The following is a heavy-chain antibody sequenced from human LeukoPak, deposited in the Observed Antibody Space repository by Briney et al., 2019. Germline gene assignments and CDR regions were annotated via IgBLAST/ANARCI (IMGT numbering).Heavy chain of an antibody. Sequence: ASVKVSCKASGYTFTGYYMHWVRQAPGQGLEWMGWINPNSGGTNYAQKFQGRVTMTRDTSISTAYMELSRLRSDDTAVYYCARGDYNWNDGERCYGMDVWGQGTTVTVSS. V-gene: IGHV1-2*02. J-gene: IGHJ6*02. CDR2: INPNSGGT. CDR1: GYTFTGYY. CDR3: ARGDYNWNDGERCYGMDV. D-gene: IGHD1-20*01.